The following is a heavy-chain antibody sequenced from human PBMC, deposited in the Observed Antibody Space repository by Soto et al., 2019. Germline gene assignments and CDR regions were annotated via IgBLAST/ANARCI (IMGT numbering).Heavy chain of an antibody. J-gene: IGHJ3*01. V-gene: IGHV3-9*01. CDR1: GFNFDDYA. CDR2: ISWDGSNI. CDR3: AKDKWLTGVTRLDL. D-gene: IGHD5-12*01. Sequence: EVKLVESGGGLVHPGRSLRLSCAASGFNFDDYAMHWVRQAPGKALEWVSTISWDGSNIHYADSVKARFTISRDNARNSLFLLMDNLRPEDTALYYCAKDKWLTGVTRLDLWGPGTMVTVSS.